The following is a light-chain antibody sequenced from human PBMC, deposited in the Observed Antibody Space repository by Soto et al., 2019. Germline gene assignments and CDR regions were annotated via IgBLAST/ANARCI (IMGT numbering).Light chain of an antibody. Sequence: DIQMTQSPSSLSASVGDRVTITCRASQGISNYLAWYQQKPGKVPKLLIYAASTLQSVVPSRFSGSGSGTDLTLTISGLQPEDVAPYSCQKYNGAAQTVGPGTKGDIK. CDR2: AAS. J-gene: IGKJ3*01. CDR3: QKYNGAAQT. CDR1: QGISNY. V-gene: IGKV1-27*01.